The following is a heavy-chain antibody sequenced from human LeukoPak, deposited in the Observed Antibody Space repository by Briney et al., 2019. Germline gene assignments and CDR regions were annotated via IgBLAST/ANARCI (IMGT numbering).Heavy chain of an antibody. CDR1: GFTFSSYA. J-gene: IGHJ4*02. V-gene: IGHV3-9*01. Sequence: SLRLSCAASGFTFSSYAMSWVRQAPGKGLEWVSGISWNSGSIGYADSVKGRFTISRDNAKNSLYLQMNSLRAEDTALYYCAKERSIAAAGYFDYWGQGTLVTVSS. CDR3: AKERSIAAAGYFDY. CDR2: ISWNSGSI. D-gene: IGHD6-13*01.